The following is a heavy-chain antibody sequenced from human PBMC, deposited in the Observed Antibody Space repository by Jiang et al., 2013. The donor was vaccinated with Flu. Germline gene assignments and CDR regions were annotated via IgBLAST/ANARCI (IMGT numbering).Heavy chain of an antibody. CDR3: ARNDAWLVGYSSSYNWFDP. Sequence: VQLVESGGGLVQPGGSLRLSCAASGFTFSSYSMNWVRQAPGKGLEWVSYISSSSSTIYYADSVKGRFTISRDNAKNSLYLQMNSLRDEDTAVYYCARNDAWLVGYSSSYNWFDPWGQGTLVTVSS. CDR1: GFTFSSYS. D-gene: IGHD6-13*01. V-gene: IGHV3-48*02. CDR2: ISSSSSTI. J-gene: IGHJ5*02.